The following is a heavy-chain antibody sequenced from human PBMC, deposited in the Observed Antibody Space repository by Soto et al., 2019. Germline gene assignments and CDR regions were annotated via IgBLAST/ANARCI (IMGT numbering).Heavy chain of an antibody. CDR2: INSDGSST. V-gene: IGHV3-74*01. CDR1: GFTFSSYW. CDR3: ARGLDASILW. Sequence: GGSLRLSCAPSGFTFSSYWMHWVRQAPGKGLVWVSLINSDGSSTSYADSVKGRFTISRDNAKNTLYLQMNSLRAEDTAVYYCARGLDASILWWGQGTLVTVSS. D-gene: IGHD2-21*01. J-gene: IGHJ4*02.